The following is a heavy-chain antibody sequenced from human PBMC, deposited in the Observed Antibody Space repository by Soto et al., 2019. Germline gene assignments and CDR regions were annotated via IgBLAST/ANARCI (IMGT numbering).Heavy chain of an antibody. CDR3: AREAGYCSSTSCYRRAFDT. D-gene: IGHD2-2*01. Sequence: EVQLVESGGDLVQPGGSLILSCAASGFTFSGQWMHWVRQVPGKGLEWVSRINTDGGSSAYADSVKGRFTISRDNAKNTLYLQMNGLRAEDTAVYYCAREAGYCSSTSCYRRAFDTWGQGTTVTVSS. CDR2: INTDGGSS. V-gene: IGHV3-74*03. CDR1: GFTFSGQW. J-gene: IGHJ3*02.